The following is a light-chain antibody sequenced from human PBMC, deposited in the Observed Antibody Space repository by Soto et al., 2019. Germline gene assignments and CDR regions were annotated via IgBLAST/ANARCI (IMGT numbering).Light chain of an antibody. Sequence: DIQMTQSPSSLSASVGDRVNITCRASQSIDNFLNWYQQRPGTAPELLMFAASNLQTGVPSRFSGSGSGTDFTLTITSLQPEDLANYFCQQSHSITYTFGQGTKLEIK. J-gene: IGKJ2*01. CDR3: QQSHSITYT. V-gene: IGKV1-39*01. CDR2: AAS. CDR1: QSIDNF.